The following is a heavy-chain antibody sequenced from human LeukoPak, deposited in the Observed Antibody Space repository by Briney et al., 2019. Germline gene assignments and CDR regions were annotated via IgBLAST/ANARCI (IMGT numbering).Heavy chain of an antibody. CDR1: GGSISSSGFY. CDR2: IFYSGST. D-gene: IGHD6-13*01. V-gene: IGHV4-39*07. CDR3: ARDSGSSPHNWFDP. Sequence: SETLSLTCIVSGGSISSSGFYWGLIRQPPGKGLEWIGSIFYSGSTSYNPSLKSRVTISVDTSTNQFSLKLSSVTAADTAVYYCARDSGSSPHNWFDPWGQGTLVTVSS. J-gene: IGHJ5*02.